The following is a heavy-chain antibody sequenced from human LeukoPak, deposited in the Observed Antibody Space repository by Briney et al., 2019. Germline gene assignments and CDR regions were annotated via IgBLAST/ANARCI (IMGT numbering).Heavy chain of an antibody. Sequence: ASVKVSCKASVYTFTSYGISWVRQAPGQGLEWMGWISAYNGNTNFAHKLQGRITMTTDTSTSTAYMELRSLRSDDTAVYYCVRSGYCYGGTCHSGAFDIWGQGTVVTVSS. CDR3: VRSGYCYGGTCHSGAFDI. V-gene: IGHV1-18*01. D-gene: IGHD2-15*01. CDR1: VYTFTSYG. J-gene: IGHJ3*02. CDR2: ISAYNGNT.